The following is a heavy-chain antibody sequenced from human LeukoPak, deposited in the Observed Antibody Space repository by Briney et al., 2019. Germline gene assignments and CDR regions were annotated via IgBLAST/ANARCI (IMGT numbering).Heavy chain of an antibody. CDR3: AKNGQSGFSFDP. D-gene: IGHD3-3*01. J-gene: IGHJ5*02. CDR2: GSDIGGT. V-gene: IGHV4-34*01. Sequence: SETLSLTCAVYGGSLNGHYWSWIRQSPGKGLEWIGEGSDIGGTKFNPSLKSRVSISADTSKNQFSLKLTSMTAADTAVYYCAKNGQSGFSFDPWGQRTLVTVSS. CDR1: GGSLNGHY.